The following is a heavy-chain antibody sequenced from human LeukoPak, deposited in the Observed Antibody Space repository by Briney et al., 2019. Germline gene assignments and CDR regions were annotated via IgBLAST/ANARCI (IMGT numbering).Heavy chain of an antibody. Sequence: SETLSLTCTVSGDSVTTYYWSWIRQPPGKGLEWLGYVYYSGSATYNPSLKSRVTISVDTSKNQFSLRLSSVAAADTAVYYCARGTIGSYTYWGQGTLVTVSS. J-gene: IGHJ4*02. CDR2: VYYSGSA. V-gene: IGHV4-59*02. CDR3: ARGTIGSYTY. D-gene: IGHD3-10*01. CDR1: GDSVTTYY.